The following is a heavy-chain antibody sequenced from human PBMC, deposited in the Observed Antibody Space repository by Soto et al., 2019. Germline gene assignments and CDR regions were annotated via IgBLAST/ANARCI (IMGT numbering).Heavy chain of an antibody. D-gene: IGHD3-22*01. CDR1: GGTFSTYA. CDR3: ARGVHYDSSGYYYFY. J-gene: IGHJ4*02. CDR2: IIPLFGTA. V-gene: IGHV1-69*13. Sequence: ASVKVSCKASGGTFSTYAIDWVRQAPGQGLEWMGGIIPLFGTAKYAQNFQGRITITADESTNTAYMELRSLRYQDTAVYYCARGVHYDSSGYYYFYWGQGTLVTVSS.